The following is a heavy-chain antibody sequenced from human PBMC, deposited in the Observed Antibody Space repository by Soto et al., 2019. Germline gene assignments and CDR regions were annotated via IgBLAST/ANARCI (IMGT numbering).Heavy chain of an antibody. CDR2: INTHNGNT. CDR1: GYTFSTYG. CDR3: TREGSAPYYYYGMDV. Sequence: ASVKVSGKASGYTFSTYGISWVRQAPGQGLEWMGWINTHNGNTNYAQNLQGRVTMTADTSTSTAYMELRSLRSDDTAVYYCTREGSAPYYYYGMDVWGQGTTVTVSS. J-gene: IGHJ6*02. D-gene: IGHD3-10*01. V-gene: IGHV1-18*01.